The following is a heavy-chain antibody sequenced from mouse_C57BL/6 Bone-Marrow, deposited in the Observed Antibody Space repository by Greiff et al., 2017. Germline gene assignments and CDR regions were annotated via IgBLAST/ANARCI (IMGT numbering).Heavy chain of an antibody. D-gene: IGHD2-5*01. CDR1: GYTFTSYG. CDR2: IYPRSGNT. CDR3: ARCDSNYSAWFAY. Sequence: VMLVESGAELARPGASVKLSCKASGYTFTSYGIRWVKQRTGQGLEWIGEIYPRSGNTYYNEKFKGKATLTADKSSSTAYMELRSLTSEDSAVYCCARCDSNYSAWFAYWGKGTLVTVSA. V-gene: IGHV1-81*01. J-gene: IGHJ3*01.